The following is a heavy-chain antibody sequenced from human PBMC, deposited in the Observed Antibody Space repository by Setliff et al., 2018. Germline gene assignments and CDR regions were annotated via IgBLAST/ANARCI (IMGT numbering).Heavy chain of an antibody. V-gene: IGHV4-59*01. CDR1: GGSISPYF. D-gene: IGHD5-18*01. CDR2: IYHNGNT. CDR3: VRDRTAYSYGLDV. Sequence: SETLSLTCTVSGGSISPYFWSWIRQPPGKGLEWIGYIYHNGNTNFNPSLKTRVTMSVDTSKNQFALNLRSGTAADAAVYYCVRDRTAYSYGLDVWGQGTTVTVSS. J-gene: IGHJ6*02.